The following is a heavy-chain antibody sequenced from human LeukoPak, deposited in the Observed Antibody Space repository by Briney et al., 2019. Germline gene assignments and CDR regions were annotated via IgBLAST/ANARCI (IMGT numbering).Heavy chain of an antibody. CDR2: ISSNGKTI. CDR3: AALWSFDY. CDR1: GCTFDDFA. V-gene: IGHV3-48*03. D-gene: IGHD2-21*01. Sequence: PGGSLRLSCAASGCTFDDFAMHWVRQAPGKGLEWISYISSNGKTIYYSDSVKGRFTISRDNAKNSLYLQMNSLRAEDTAVYYCAALWSFDYWGQGTLVSVSS. J-gene: IGHJ4*02.